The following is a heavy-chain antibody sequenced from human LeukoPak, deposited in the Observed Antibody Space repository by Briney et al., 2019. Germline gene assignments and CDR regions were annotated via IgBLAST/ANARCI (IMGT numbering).Heavy chain of an antibody. V-gene: IGHV1-18*01. J-gene: IGHJ4*02. CDR1: GYTFTSYG. Sequence: ASVKVSCKASGYTFTSYGISWVRQAPGQGLERMGWISAYNGNTNYAQKLQGRVTMTTDTSTSTAYMELRSLRSDDTAVYYCARLRQQLARQYYFDYWGQGTLVTVSS. D-gene: IGHD6-13*01. CDR2: ISAYNGNT. CDR3: ARLRQQLARQYYFDY.